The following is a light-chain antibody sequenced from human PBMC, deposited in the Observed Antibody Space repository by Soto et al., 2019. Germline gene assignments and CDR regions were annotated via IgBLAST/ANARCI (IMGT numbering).Light chain of an antibody. CDR2: WAS. CDR1: QSVLYTSNNKNY. J-gene: IGKJ1*01. Sequence: DITMTQSPDSLAVSLGERATLNCKSSQSVLYTSNNKNYLAWYQQKPGQSPKLLIYWASTRESGVPDRFSGSGSGTDFTLSISGLQAEDVAVYYRQQYYVSPPTFGQGTKVEIK. V-gene: IGKV4-1*01. CDR3: QQYYVSPPT.